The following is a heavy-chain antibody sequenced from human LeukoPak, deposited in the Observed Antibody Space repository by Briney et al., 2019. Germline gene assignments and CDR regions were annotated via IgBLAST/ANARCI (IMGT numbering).Heavy chain of an antibody. CDR2: IRQDGSES. J-gene: IGHJ4*02. CDR3: ARVRYDFWSGYYNPSPPIYYFDY. Sequence: GGSLMHSCVVSRFTFSSYWMSWVRQAPGQGLEWVAKIRQDGSESYYVDSVKGRFNISRDNAKNSLYLQMNSLRAEDTAVYYCARVRYDFWSGYYNPSPPIYYFDYWGQGTLVTVSS. V-gene: IGHV3-7*01. D-gene: IGHD3-3*01. CDR1: RFTFSSYW.